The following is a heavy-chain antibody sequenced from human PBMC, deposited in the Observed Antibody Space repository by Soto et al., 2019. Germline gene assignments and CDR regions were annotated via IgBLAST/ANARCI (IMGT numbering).Heavy chain of an antibody. CDR2: IWYDGSNK. CDR3: ARDTGLGGYGDYVRYFYYYYGMDV. J-gene: IGHJ6*02. D-gene: IGHD4-17*01. CDR1: GFTFSSYG. V-gene: IGHV3-33*01. Sequence: QVQLVESGGGVVQPGRSLRLSCAASGFTFSSYGMHWVRQAPGKGLEWVAVIWYDGSNKYYADSVKGRFTISRDNSKNTLYLQMNSLRAEDTAVYYCARDTGLGGYGDYVRYFYYYYGMDVWGQGTTVTVSS.